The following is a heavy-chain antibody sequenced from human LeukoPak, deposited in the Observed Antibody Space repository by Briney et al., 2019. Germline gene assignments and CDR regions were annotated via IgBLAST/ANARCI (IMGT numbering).Heavy chain of an antibody. Sequence: SETLSLTCTVSGGSISSCYWSWIRQPPGKGLEWIGYIYYSGSTNYNPSLKSRVTISVDTSKNQFSLKLSSVTAADTAVYYCARPSSGWYGYAFDIWGQGTMVTVSS. CDR3: ARPSSGWYGYAFDI. V-gene: IGHV4-59*08. CDR2: IYYSGST. CDR1: GGSISSCY. D-gene: IGHD6-19*01. J-gene: IGHJ3*02.